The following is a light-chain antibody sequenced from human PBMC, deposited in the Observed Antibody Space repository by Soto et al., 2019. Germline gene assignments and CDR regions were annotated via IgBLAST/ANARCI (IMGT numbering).Light chain of an antibody. CDR1: SSDVGGYNY. J-gene: IGLJ2*01. CDR3: SSYTSSSPVV. Sequence: QSALTQPASVSGSTGQSITISRTGTSSDVGGYNYVSWYQQHPGKAPKLMIYEVSNRPSGVSNRFSGSKSGNTASLTISGLQAEDEADYYCSSYTSSSPVVFGGGTKLTVL. V-gene: IGLV2-14*01. CDR2: EVS.